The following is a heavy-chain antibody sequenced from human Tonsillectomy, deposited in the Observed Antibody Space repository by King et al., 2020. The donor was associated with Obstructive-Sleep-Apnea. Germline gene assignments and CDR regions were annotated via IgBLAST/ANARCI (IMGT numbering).Heavy chain of an antibody. V-gene: IGHV3-9*01. Sequence: VQLVESGGGLEQPGRSLRLSCSASGFTFDDYAMHWVRQAPGKGLEWVSGINWNGGKVDYADSVKGRFIISRDNAKSSLHLQMNSLRAEDTALYYCAKELNTVKRGFSDDYYGMDVWGQGTTVTVSS. J-gene: IGHJ6*02. CDR1: GFTFDDYA. CDR3: AKELNTVKRGFSDDYYGMDV. D-gene: IGHD4-11*01. CDR2: INWNGGKV.